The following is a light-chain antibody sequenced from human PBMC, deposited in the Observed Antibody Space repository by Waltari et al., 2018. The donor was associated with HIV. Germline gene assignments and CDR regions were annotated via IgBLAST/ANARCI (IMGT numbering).Light chain of an antibody. CDR1: SSNIGRNY. V-gene: IGLV1-47*01. CDR3: AAWDDSLSGYVV. J-gene: IGLJ2*01. CDR2: RNN. Sequence: QSVLTQPPSASGTPGQRVTISCYGRSSNIGRNYVYWYQQLPGTAPKLLIQRNNQRPSGVPDRFSGSKSGTSASLAISGLRSEDEADYYCAAWDDSLSGYVVFGGGTKLTVL.